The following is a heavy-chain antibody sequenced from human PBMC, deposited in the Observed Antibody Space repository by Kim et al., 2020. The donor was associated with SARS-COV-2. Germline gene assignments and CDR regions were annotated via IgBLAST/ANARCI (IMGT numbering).Heavy chain of an antibody. CDR1: GGSFSGYY. J-gene: IGHJ4*02. CDR3: ARDGSSWYNFDY. V-gene: IGHV4-34*01. Sequence: SETLSLTCAVYGGSFSGYYWSWIRQPPGKGLEWIGEINHSGSTNYNPSLKSRVTISVDTSKNQFSLKLSSVTAADTAVYYCARDGSSWYNFDYWGQGTLV. D-gene: IGHD6-13*01. CDR2: INHSGST.